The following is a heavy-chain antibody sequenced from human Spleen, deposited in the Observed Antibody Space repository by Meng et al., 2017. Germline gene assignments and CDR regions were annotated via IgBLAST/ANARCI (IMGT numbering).Heavy chain of an antibody. CDR1: GYTFTSYA. CDR3: VLCSYSSGCYAFDI. CDR2: INAGDGYT. D-gene: IGHD6-19*01. Sequence: QVHLGQSGAGVKKSGASVKVSCKASGYTFTSYAMHWVCQAPGQRLEWMGWINAGDGYTKYSQKFQGRVTITRDTSATTAYMELSSLRSEDTAVYYCVLCSYSSGCYAFDIWGQGTMVTVSS. V-gene: IGHV1-3*01. J-gene: IGHJ3*02.